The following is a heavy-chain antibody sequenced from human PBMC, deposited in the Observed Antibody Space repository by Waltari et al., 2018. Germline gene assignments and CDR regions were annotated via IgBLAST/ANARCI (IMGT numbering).Heavy chain of an antibody. CDR3: ARVRFIVGATDY. V-gene: IGHV4-39*07. D-gene: IGHD1-26*01. CDR2: IYYSGST. Sequence: QLQLQESGPGLVKPSETLSLTCTVSGGSISSSRYYWGCIRQPPGKGLEWIGSIYYSGSTYYNPSLKSRVTISVDTSKNQFSLKLSSVTAADTAVYYCARVRFIVGATDYWGQGTLVTVSS. CDR1: GGSISSSRYY. J-gene: IGHJ4*02.